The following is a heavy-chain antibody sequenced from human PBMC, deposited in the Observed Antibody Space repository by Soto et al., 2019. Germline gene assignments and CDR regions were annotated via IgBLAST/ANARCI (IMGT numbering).Heavy chain of an antibody. CDR2: IIPIFGTA. CDR3: ARVLGYVAARRANWFDP. J-gene: IGHJ5*02. D-gene: IGHD6-6*01. Sequence: SVMVSWKDSGGTFSSYAISWVRQAPGQGLEWMGGIIPIFGTANYAQKFQGRVTITADESTSTAYMELSSLRSEDTAVYYCARVLGYVAARRANWFDPWG. CDR1: GGTFSSYA. V-gene: IGHV1-69*13.